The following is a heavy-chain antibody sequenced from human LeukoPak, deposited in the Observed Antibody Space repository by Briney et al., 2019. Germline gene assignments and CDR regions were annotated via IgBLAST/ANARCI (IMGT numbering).Heavy chain of an antibody. CDR3: ARDLRDYYGMDV. CDR2: IRYDGSNK. CDR1: GFTFSSYG. V-gene: IGHV3-30*02. Sequence: GGSLRLSCAASGFTFSSYGMHWVRQAPGKGLEWVAFIRYDGSNKYYADSAKGRFTISRDNSKNTLYLQMNSLRAEDTAVYYCARDLRDYYGMDVWGQGTTVTVSS. J-gene: IGHJ6*02.